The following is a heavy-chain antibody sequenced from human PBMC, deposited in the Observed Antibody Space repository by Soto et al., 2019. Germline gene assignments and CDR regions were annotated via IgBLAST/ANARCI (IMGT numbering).Heavy chain of an antibody. CDR2: IYWDDDK. CDR3: AHSRTTMVRSYWYFDL. D-gene: IGHD3-10*01. V-gene: IGHV2-5*02. CDR1: GFSLSTSGVG. J-gene: IGHJ2*01. Sequence: QITLKESGPTLVKPTQTLTLTCTFSGFSLSTSGVGVGWIRQPPGKALEWLALIYWDDDKRYSPSLKRRLTITKDTSKNQVVLTMTNMDPVDTATYYCAHSRTTMVRSYWYFDLWGRGTLVTVSS.